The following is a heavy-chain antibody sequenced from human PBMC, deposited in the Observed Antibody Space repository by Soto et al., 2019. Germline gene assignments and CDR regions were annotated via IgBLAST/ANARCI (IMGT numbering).Heavy chain of an antibody. CDR3: ARAPRAQMIVLEAATRFDY. Sequence: ASVKVSCKASGYTFTTYGFNWVRQAPGQGLEWMGWISPYNGDTNYAQNFQGRVTLTTDTSTSTAYMELRSLTSDDTAIYYCARAPRAQMIVLEAATRFDYWGQGTLVTVSS. CDR1: GYTFTTYG. V-gene: IGHV1-18*04. D-gene: IGHD2-15*01. J-gene: IGHJ4*02. CDR2: ISPYNGDT.